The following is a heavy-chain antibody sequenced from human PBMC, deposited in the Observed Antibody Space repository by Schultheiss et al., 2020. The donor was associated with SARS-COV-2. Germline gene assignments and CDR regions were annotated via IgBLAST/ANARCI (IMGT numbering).Heavy chain of an antibody. D-gene: IGHD2-2*01. J-gene: IGHJ6*03. CDR1: GYNFSSHG. V-gene: IGHV1-18*04. Sequence: ASVKVSCKAAGYNFSSHGISWVRQAPGQGLEWMGWVTVYKSATSHAQKFQGRVTLTTDPSTSTVFLELRSLTSDDTAVYYCAREGHCSRTSCWNRYYMDVWGKGTTVTVSS. CDR2: VTVYKSAT. CDR3: AREGHCSRTSCWNRYYMDV.